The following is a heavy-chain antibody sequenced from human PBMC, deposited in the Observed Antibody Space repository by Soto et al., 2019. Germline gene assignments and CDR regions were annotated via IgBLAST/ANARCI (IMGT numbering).Heavy chain of an antibody. CDR2: IIPIFGTA. Sequence: QVQLVQSGAEVKKPGSSVKVSCKASGGTFSSYAISWVRQAPGQGLEWMGGIIPIFGTANYAQKFQGRVTITADESTSTAYMELSSLRSEDTAVYYCARDMSSGIAAAGTWFDPWGQGTLVTVSS. D-gene: IGHD6-13*01. J-gene: IGHJ5*02. V-gene: IGHV1-69*01. CDR3: ARDMSSGIAAAGTWFDP. CDR1: GGTFSSYA.